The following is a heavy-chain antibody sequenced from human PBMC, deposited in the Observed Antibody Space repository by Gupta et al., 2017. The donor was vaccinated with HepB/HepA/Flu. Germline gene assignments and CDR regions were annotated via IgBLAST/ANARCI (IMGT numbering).Heavy chain of an antibody. CDR1: GFTFSIYG. CDR3: ARDFGRDGYNPDY. V-gene: IGHV3-33*01. Sequence: QVQLVESGGGVVQPGRSLRLSCAASGFTFSIYGMLWVRQAPGKGLDWVAVIWYDGINKYYADSVKGRFTISRDNSKNTLYLQMNSLRVEDTAVYYCARDFGRDGYNPDYWGQGTLVTVSS. D-gene: IGHD5-24*01. CDR2: IWYDGINK. J-gene: IGHJ4*02.